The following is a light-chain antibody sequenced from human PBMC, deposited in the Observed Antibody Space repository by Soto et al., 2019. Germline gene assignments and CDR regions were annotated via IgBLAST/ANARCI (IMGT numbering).Light chain of an antibody. CDR2: DAS. CDR1: QDIRNF. Sequence: DIQMTQSPSSLSASVGDRVTITCQASQDIRNFLNWYQQKPGKAPKLLISDASSLEAGVPQRFSGSGFGTDFTLAISSLQAEDFATYFCQQHFNLSPTFGPGTRWRL. V-gene: IGKV1-33*01. CDR3: QQHFNLSPT. J-gene: IGKJ5*01.